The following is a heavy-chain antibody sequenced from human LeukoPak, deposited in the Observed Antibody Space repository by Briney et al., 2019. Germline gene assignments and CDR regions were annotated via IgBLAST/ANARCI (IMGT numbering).Heavy chain of an antibody. CDR2: IKPDGSED. V-gene: IGHV3-7*01. J-gene: IGHJ4*02. D-gene: IGHD5-24*01. CDR1: GFNFGGYY. CDR3: AVDRRFKIFDY. Sequence: GGSLRLSCIASGFNFGGYYMGWIRQAPGKGLEWVASIKPDGSEDFYADSVKGRFNISRDNAKNSLFLQMTNLKAEDTAVYYCAVDRRFKIFDYWGQGTLVTVSS.